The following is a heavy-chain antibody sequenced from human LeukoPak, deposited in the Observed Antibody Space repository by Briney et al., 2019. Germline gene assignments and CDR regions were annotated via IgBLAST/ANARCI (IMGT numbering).Heavy chain of an antibody. CDR3: AKDSIPKSSFWSGYLGDPDY. V-gene: IGHV3-30*02. D-gene: IGHD3-3*01. CDR1: GFSFSNYG. J-gene: IGHJ4*02. CDR2: TRFDGSSE. Sequence: EGSLRLSCAASGFSFSNYGTHWVRQAPGKGLQWMAFTRFDGSSEHYADSVKGRFTISRDNSKNTLYLQLNSLRLEDTAFYLCAKDSIPKSSFWSGYLGDPDYWGQGTLVTVSS.